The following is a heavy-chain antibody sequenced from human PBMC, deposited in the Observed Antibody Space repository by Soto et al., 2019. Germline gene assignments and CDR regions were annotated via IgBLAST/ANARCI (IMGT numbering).Heavy chain of an antibody. D-gene: IGHD2-8*02. CDR2: ISYNGSNK. CDR3: AKVVVYGKEYYGMDV. CDR1: GFTFSSYG. V-gene: IGHV3-30*18. J-gene: IGHJ6*02. Sequence: SLRLSCAAYGFTFSSYGMHWVRQAPGKGLEWVAVISYNGSNKYDADSVKGRFTISRDNSKNTLYLQMNSLRAEDTAVYYCAKVVVYGKEYYGMDVWGQGTTVTVSS.